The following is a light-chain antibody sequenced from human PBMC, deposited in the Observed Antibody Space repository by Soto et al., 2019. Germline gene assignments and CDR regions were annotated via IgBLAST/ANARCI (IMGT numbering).Light chain of an antibody. Sequence: QSVLTQPASVSGSPGQSITISCTGSSSDVGGYNYVSWYQQHPGKAPKVMIYEVSNRPSGVSSRFSGSKSGNTASLTVSGLQAEDEADYYCSSYTSSNTRVVFGGGTKLTAL. CDR2: EVS. J-gene: IGLJ2*01. CDR1: SSDVGGYNY. CDR3: SSYTSSNTRVV. V-gene: IGLV2-14*01.